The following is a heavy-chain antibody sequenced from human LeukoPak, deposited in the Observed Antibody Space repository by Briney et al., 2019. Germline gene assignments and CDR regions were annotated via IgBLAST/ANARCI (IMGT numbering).Heavy chain of an antibody. D-gene: IGHD7-27*01. CDR3: AKARNWGYFDY. V-gene: IGHV3-9*01. J-gene: IGHJ4*02. CDR2: ISWNSGSI. Sequence: GRSLRLSCAASGFTFDDYAMHWVRQAPGKGLEWVSGISWNSGSIGYADSVKGRFTISRDNAKNSLYLQMNSLRAEDTALYYCAKARNWGYFDYSGQGTLVTVSS. CDR1: GFTFDDYA.